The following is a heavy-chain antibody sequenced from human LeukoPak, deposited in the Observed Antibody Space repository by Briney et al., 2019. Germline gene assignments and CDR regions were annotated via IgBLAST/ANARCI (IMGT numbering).Heavy chain of an antibody. D-gene: IGHD1-26*01. CDR2: ISSSSSYI. J-gene: IGHJ3*02. CDR3: AREGDYYVGYDAFDI. Sequence: PGGSLRLSCAASGFTFSSYSMKWLRQAPGKGLEWVSSISSSSSYIYYADSVKGRFTISRDNAKNSLYLQMNSLTPEDTAVYYCAREGDYYVGYDAFDIWGQGTMVTVSS. V-gene: IGHV3-21*01. CDR1: GFTFSSYS.